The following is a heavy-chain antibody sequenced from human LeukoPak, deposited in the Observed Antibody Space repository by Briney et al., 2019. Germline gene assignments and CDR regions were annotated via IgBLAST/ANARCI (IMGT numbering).Heavy chain of an antibody. Sequence: PSETLSLTCTVSGGSISSYYWSWIRQPPGKGLEWIGYIYYSGSTNYNPSLKSRVTISVDTSKNQFSLKLSPVTAADTAVYYCARANGGLDYWGQGTLVTVSS. J-gene: IGHJ4*02. CDR2: IYYSGST. CDR1: GGSISSYY. V-gene: IGHV4-59*01. D-gene: IGHD2-8*01. CDR3: ARANGGLDY.